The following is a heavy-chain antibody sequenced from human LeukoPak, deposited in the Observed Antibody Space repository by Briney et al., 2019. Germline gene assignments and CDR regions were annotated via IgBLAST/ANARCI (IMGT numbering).Heavy chain of an antibody. CDR1: GYTFINYY. Sequence: VASVKVSCKTSGYTFINYYIHWVRQAPGQGLEWMGWINPRTGDTEYPQSFQGRVTLTRDTSITTTYTDLTTLRLDDAAVYYCARSGYRSGWAFDYWGQGTLVTVSS. CDR2: INPRTGDT. CDR3: ARSGYRSGWAFDY. J-gene: IGHJ4*02. D-gene: IGHD6-19*01. V-gene: IGHV1-2*02.